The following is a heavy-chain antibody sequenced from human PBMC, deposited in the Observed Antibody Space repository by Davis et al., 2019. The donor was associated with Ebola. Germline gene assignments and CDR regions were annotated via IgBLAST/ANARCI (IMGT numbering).Heavy chain of an antibody. D-gene: IGHD1-14*01. CDR3: AKDPIAGRPEN. Sequence: GESLKISCKASGFNFDIQAMSWSRQAPGKGLEWVSSISSGGGTTYYADSVKGRFTISRDNSKRTLYLQLDSLRVDDTAVYYCAKDPIAGRPENWGPGVPVAVSS. J-gene: IGHJ4*02. CDR1: GFNFDIQA. V-gene: IGHV3-23*01. CDR2: ISSGGGTT.